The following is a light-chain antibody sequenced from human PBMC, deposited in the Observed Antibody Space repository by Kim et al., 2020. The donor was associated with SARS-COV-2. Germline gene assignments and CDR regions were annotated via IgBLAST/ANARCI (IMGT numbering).Light chain of an antibody. CDR3: QQYNSYWDS. J-gene: IGKJ2*03. V-gene: IGKV1-5*03. Sequence: ASVGDRVTITCRASQTISDWLAWYQQKPGKAPKLLIYKSSHLQTGVPSRFSGSGSGTEFTLTISSLQPDDFATYYCQQYNSYWDSFGQGTKLEI. CDR1: QTISDW. CDR2: KSS.